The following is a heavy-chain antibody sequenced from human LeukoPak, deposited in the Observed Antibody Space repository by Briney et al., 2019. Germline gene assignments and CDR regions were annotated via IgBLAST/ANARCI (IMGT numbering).Heavy chain of an antibody. V-gene: IGHV4-61*02. CDR1: GGSISSGSYY. CDR3: ASNPTGSTTRHFQH. J-gene: IGHJ1*01. CDR2: IYTSGST. D-gene: IGHD2/OR15-2a*01. Sequence: SETLSLTCTVSGGSISSGSYYWSWIRQPAGKGLEWIGRIYTSGSTNYNPSLKSRVTISVDTSKNQFSLKLSSVTAADTAVYYCASNPTGSTTRHFQHWGQGTLVTVSS.